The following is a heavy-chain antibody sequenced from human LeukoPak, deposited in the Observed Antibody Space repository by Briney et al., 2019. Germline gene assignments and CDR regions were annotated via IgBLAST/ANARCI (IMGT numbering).Heavy chain of an antibody. CDR1: GGSFSGYY. Sequence: SETLSLTCAVYGGSFSGYYWSWIRQPPGKGLEWIGEINHSGSTNYNPSLKSRVTISVDTSKNQFSLKLSSVTAAGTAVYYCAGSYYYDSSGSDAFDIWGQGTMVTVSS. V-gene: IGHV4-34*01. CDR2: INHSGST. J-gene: IGHJ3*02. D-gene: IGHD3-22*01. CDR3: AGSYYYDSSGSDAFDI.